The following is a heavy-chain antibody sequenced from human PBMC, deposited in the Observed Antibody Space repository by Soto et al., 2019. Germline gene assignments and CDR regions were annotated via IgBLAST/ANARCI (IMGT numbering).Heavy chain of an antibody. CDR2: IWYDGSNK. CDR3: AREDIVLVPAGRGGAFDI. CDR1: GFTFSSYG. V-gene: IGHV3-33*01. J-gene: IGHJ3*02. D-gene: IGHD2-2*01. Sequence: GGSLRLSCAASGFTFSSYGMHWVRQAPGKGLEWVAVIWYDGSNKYYADSVKGRFTISRDNSKNTLYLQMNSLRAEDTAVYYCAREDIVLVPAGRGGAFDIWGQGTMVTVSS.